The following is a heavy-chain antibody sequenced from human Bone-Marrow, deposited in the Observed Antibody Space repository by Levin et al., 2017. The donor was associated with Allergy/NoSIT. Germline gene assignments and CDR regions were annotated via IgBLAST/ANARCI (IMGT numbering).Heavy chain of an antibody. V-gene: IGHV3-30*18. Sequence: GESLKISCAASGFTFSSYGMHWVRQAPGKGLEWVAVISYDGSNKYYADSVKGRFTISRDNSKNTLYLQMNSLRAEDTAVYYCAKDRVVVVPAAPGYWGQGTLVTVSS. CDR3: AKDRVVVVPAAPGY. J-gene: IGHJ4*02. D-gene: IGHD2-2*01. CDR1: GFTFSSYG. CDR2: ISYDGSNK.